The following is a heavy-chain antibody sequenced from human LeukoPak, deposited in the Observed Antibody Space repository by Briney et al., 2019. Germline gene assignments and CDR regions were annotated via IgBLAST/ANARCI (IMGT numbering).Heavy chain of an antibody. CDR1: GGTFSSYA. J-gene: IGHJ6*03. CDR2: IIPIFGTV. V-gene: IGHV1-69*05. Sequence: ASVKVSCKASGGTFSSYAISWVRQAPGQGLEWMGGIIPIFGTVNYAQKFQGRVTITTDESTSTAYMELSSLRSEDTAVYYCARDGGQGNYYYYYMDVWGKRTTVTVSS. CDR3: ARDGGQGNYYYYYMDV. D-gene: IGHD3-10*01.